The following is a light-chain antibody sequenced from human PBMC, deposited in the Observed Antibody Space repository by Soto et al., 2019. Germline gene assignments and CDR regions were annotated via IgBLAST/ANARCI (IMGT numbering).Light chain of an antibody. CDR1: QSVSSSY. Sequence: EIVLTQSPGTLSLSPGERATLSCRASQSVSSSYLAWYQQTPGQAPRLLIYGASSRDTGIPDRFSGSGSGTDFTLTISRLEPEDFAVYYCQQDGTSPRTFGQGTKVEIK. J-gene: IGKJ1*01. V-gene: IGKV3-20*01. CDR2: GAS. CDR3: QQDGTSPRT.